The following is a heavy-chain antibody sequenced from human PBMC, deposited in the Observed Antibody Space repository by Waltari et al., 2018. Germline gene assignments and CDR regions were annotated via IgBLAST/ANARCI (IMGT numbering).Heavy chain of an antibody. CDR2: IYTSGST. V-gene: IGHV4-61*09. CDR3: AREARITIFGVVIIEEGSNAFDI. J-gene: IGHJ3*02. CDR1: GGSISSGSYY. D-gene: IGHD3-3*01. Sequence: QVQLQESGPGLVKPSQTLSLTCTVSGGSISSGSYYWSWIRQPAGKALEWIGYIYTSGSTNYNPSLKSRVTISVETSKNQFSLKLSSVTAADTAVYYCAREARITIFGVVIIEEGSNAFDIWGQGTMVTVSS.